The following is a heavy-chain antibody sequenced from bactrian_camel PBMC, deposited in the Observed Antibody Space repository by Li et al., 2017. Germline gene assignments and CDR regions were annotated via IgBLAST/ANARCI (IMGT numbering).Heavy chain of an antibody. Sequence: PLVESGGGLVQPEGPLRLSCAASGFTFSSYAMSWVRQAPGKGLEWVSAINSGGGSTYYADSVKGRFTISRDNAKNTLYLQMNSLKSEDTALYYCATVRRLAMGWSFDYWGQGTQVTVS. J-gene: IGHJ4*01. CDR1: GFTFSSYA. V-gene: IGHV3S31*01. CDR2: INSGGGST. D-gene: IGHD3*01. CDR3: ATVRRLAMGWSFDY.